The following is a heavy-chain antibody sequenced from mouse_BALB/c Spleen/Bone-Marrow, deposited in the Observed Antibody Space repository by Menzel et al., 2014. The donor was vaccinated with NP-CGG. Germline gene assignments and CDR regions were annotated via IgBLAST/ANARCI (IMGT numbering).Heavy chain of an antibody. CDR3: VRSRLRDWYFDV. D-gene: IGHD1-2*01. CDR1: GNTFTSYD. V-gene: IGHV1S56*01. Sequence: VMLVESGVELVKPGASVKLSCKASGNTFTSYDINCVRQRPEQGLEWIGWIFPGDSTTKYNEKFKGKATLSTDKSSSTVHMQLSRLTSDDSAVYFCVRSRLRDWYFDVWGAGTTVTISS. CDR2: IFPGDSTT. J-gene: IGHJ1*01.